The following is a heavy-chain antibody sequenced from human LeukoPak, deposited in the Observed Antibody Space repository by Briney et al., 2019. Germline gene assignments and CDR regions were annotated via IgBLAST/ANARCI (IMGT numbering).Heavy chain of an antibody. CDR3: AKFSDPGG. Sequence: PGGSLRLSCAASGFTFSSYALTWVRQAPGKGLVWVSNINSDGSITRYADSVKGRFTISRDNAKNTLYLQMNSLRAEDTAVYYCAKFSDPGGWGQGTLVTVSS. V-gene: IGHV3-74*01. D-gene: IGHD3-10*01. J-gene: IGHJ4*02. CDR2: INSDGSIT. CDR1: GFTFSSYA.